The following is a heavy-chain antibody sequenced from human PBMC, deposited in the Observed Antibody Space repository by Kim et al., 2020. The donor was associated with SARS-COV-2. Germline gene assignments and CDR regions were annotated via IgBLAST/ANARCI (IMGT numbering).Heavy chain of an antibody. CDR3: ASRITMVRGVPPDY. D-gene: IGHD3-10*01. Sequence: DSMKSLSTISRDNAKNSLYLQMKSLRAEDTAVYYCASRITMVRGVPPDYWGQGTLVTVSS. V-gene: IGHV3-21*01. J-gene: IGHJ4*02.